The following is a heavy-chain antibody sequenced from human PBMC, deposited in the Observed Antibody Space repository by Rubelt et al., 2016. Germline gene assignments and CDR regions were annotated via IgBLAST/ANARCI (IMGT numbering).Heavy chain of an antibody. V-gene: IGHV4-34*01. Sequence: QVQLQQWGAGLLKPSETLSLTCAVYGGPFSGHYWSWIRQPPGKGLEWIGSIYYSGSTSYNPSLKSRVTISVDTSKNQFPLKLRSVTAADTAVYYCARSTGDIVVVPVDYWGQGTLVTVSS. J-gene: IGHJ4*02. D-gene: IGHD2-2*01. CDR1: GGPFSGHY. CDR2: IYYSGST. CDR3: ARSTGDIVVVPVDY.